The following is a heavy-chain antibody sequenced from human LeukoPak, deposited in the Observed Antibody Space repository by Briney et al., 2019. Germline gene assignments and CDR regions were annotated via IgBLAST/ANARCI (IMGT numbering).Heavy chain of an antibody. CDR1: GGSISSYY. V-gene: IGHV4-59*01. CDR3: ARGGLAAAGIDY. D-gene: IGHD6-13*01. Sequence: SQTLSLTCTVSGGSISSYYWSWLRQPPGKGLEWIGYIYYSGSTNYNPSLKSRVTISVDTSKNQFSLKLSSVTAADTAVYYCARGGLAAAGIDYWGQGTLVTVSS. CDR2: IYYSGST. J-gene: IGHJ4*02.